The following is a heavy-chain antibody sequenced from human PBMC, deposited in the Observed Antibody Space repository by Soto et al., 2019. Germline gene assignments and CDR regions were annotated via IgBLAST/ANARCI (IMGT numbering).Heavy chain of an antibody. Sequence: PGESLKISCAASGFTFSTTGMHLVRQAPGKGLEGVAMISHDGGVKHYTDSVKGRFTISRDTSNNTVYLQMNSLRPEDTAMYHCSKVHYGAGWYNYFDPWGQGTLVPVSS. CDR3: SKVHYGAGWYNYFDP. V-gene: IGHV3-30*18. CDR1: GFTFSTTG. CDR2: ISHDGGVK. J-gene: IGHJ5*02. D-gene: IGHD6-19*01.